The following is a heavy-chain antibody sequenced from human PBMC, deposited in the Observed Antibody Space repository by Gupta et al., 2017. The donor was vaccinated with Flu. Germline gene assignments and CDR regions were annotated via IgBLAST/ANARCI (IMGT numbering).Heavy chain of an antibody. CDR3: ARGMMLTN. V-gene: IGHV3-7*04. Sequence: DVRLVDSGAGLVQPGGSLKLSCVASGFNFSSNWMSWVRQAPGKGLEWVGNINYDGSEEYYVDSVEGRFTITRDNAKNSVFLQMKSLRVEDTAVYYCARGMMLTNWGQGPPVTVSS. CDR1: GFNFSSNW. D-gene: IGHD3-10*02. CDR2: INYDGSEE. J-gene: IGHJ4*02.